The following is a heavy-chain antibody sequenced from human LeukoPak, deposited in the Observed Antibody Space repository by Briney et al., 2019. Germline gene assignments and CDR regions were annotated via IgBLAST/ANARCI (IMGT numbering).Heavy chain of an antibody. Sequence: GASVKVSCKASGYTFTSYGISWVRQAPGQGLEWMGWISAYNGNTNYAQKLQGRVTMTTDTSTSTAYMELRSLTSDDTGVYYCGRVRGGGAQNWFDPWGQGTLVTVSS. CDR2: ISAYNGNT. D-gene: IGHD1-26*01. J-gene: IGHJ5*02. CDR3: GRVRGGGAQNWFDP. CDR1: GYTFTSYG. V-gene: IGHV1-18*01.